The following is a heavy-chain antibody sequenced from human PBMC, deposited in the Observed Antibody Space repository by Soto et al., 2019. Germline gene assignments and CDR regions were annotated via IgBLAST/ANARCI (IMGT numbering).Heavy chain of an antibody. CDR1: GFTFSSYA. D-gene: IGHD6-13*01. CDR2: ISGSGGST. V-gene: IGHV3-23*01. CDR3: AKDHRGSSWYNAIPA. J-gene: IGHJ4*02. Sequence: GGSLRLSCAASGFTFSSYAMSWVRQAPGKGLEWVSAISGSGGSTYYADSVKGRFTISRDNSKNTLYLQMNSLRAEDTAVYYCAKDHRGSSWYNAIPAWGQGTLVTVSS.